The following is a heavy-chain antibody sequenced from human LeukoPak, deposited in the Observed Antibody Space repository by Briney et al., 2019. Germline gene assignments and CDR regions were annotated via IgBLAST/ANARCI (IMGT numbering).Heavy chain of an antibody. D-gene: IGHD2-2*01. CDR3: AKGQYQLLPYYYYGMDV. CDR2: ISWNSGNI. Sequence: GGSLRLSCAASGFTFDDYAMHWVRQAPGKGLEWVSGISWNSGNIGYADSVKGRFTISRDNAKNSLYLQMNSLRAEDTALYYCAKGQYQLLPYYYYGMDVWGQGTTVTVSS. J-gene: IGHJ6*02. CDR1: GFTFDDYA. V-gene: IGHV3-9*01.